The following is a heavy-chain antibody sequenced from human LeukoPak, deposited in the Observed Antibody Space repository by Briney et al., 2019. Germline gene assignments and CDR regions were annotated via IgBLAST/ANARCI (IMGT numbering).Heavy chain of an antibody. CDR2: IYYSGST. Sequence: SETLSLTCTVSGGSISSGGYYWSWIRQHPGKGLEWIGYIYYSGSTYYNSSLKSRVTISVDTSKNQFSLKLSSVTAADTAVYYCARDTVVVVAATPYYYYGMDVWGQGTTVTVSS. D-gene: IGHD2-15*01. J-gene: IGHJ6*02. CDR1: GGSISSGGYY. CDR3: ARDTVVVVAATPYYYYGMDV. V-gene: IGHV4-31*03.